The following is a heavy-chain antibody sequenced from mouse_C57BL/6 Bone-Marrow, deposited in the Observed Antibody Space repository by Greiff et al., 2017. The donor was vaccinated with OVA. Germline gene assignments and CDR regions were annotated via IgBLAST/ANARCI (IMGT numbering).Heavy chain of an antibody. CDR2: IHPNSGST. J-gene: IGHJ3*01. CDR3: ARSGRFAY. V-gene: IGHV1-64*01. D-gene: IGHD3-2*02. Sequence: QVHVKQSGAELVKPGASVKLSCKASGYTFTSYWMHWVKQRPGQGLEWIGMIHPNSGSTNYNEKFKSKATLTVDKSSSTAYMQLSSLTSEDSAVYYCARSGRFAYWGQGTLVTVSA. CDR1: GYTFTSYW.